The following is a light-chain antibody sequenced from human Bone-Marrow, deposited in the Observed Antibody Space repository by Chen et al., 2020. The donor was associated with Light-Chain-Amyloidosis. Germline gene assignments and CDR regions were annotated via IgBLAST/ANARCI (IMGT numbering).Light chain of an antibody. CDR2: DDS. Sequence: YVLAQPSSVSAAPGQTATISCGGNNSGSTSVHWYQQTPGQAPLLVVYDDSDRPSGIPERLSGSNSGNTATLTISRVEAGDEADYYCQVWDRSSDRPVFGGGTKLTVL. CDR3: QVWDRSSDRPV. CDR1: NSGSTS. J-gene: IGLJ3*02. V-gene: IGLV3-21*02.